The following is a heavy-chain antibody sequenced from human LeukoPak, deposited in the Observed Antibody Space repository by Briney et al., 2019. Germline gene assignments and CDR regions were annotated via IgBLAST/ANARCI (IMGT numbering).Heavy chain of an antibody. D-gene: IGHD2-2*01. CDR3: ARSSSTSCCGFDP. CDR1: GYTFTAYY. CDR2: INPNSGGS. Sequence: ASVKVSCKTSGYTFTAYYIHWVRQAPGQGLDWMGWINPNSGGSNFAQKFLGRVPMTRDTSISTAYMELSSLRFDDTAVYYCARSSSTSCCGFDPWGQGTLVTVSS. V-gene: IGHV1-2*02. J-gene: IGHJ5*02.